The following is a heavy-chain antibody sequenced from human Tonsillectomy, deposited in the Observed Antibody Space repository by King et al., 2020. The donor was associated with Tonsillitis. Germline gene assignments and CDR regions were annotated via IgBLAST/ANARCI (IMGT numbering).Heavy chain of an antibody. J-gene: IGHJ3*02. D-gene: IGHD4-17*01. Sequence: VQLVESGGGVVQPGRSLRLSCAASGFTFSSYGMHWVRQAPGKGLEWVAVIWYDGSNKYYADPVKGRFTISRDNSKNTLYLQMNSLRAEDTAVYYCASTRIDYAAFDIWGQGTMVTVSS. V-gene: IGHV3-33*01. CDR3: ASTRIDYAAFDI. CDR2: IWYDGSNK. CDR1: GFTFSSYG.